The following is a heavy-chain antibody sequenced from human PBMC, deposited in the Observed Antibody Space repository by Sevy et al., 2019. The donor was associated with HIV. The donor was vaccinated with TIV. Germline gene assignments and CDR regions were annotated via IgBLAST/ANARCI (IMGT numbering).Heavy chain of an antibody. CDR1: GLTFSSYA. Sequence: GGSLRLSCSASGLTFSSYAMHWVRQAPGKGLEYVSAISSNGGSTYYADSVKGRFTISRDNSKNTLYLQMSSLRAEDTAVYYCARDYYGSGSSNFDYWGQGTLVTVSS. J-gene: IGHJ4*02. V-gene: IGHV3-64D*06. CDR2: ISSNGGST. CDR3: ARDYYGSGSSNFDY. D-gene: IGHD3-10*01.